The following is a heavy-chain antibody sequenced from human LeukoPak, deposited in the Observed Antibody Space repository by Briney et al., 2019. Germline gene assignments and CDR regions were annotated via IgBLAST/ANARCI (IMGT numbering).Heavy chain of an antibody. CDR2: ISAYNGNT. V-gene: IGHV1-18*01. D-gene: IGHD3-22*01. CDR1: GYTFTSYG. J-gene: IGHJ4*02. CDR3: ARDRLTYYYDSSGYSDFDY. Sequence: ASVEVSCKASGYTFTSYGISWVRQAPGQGLEWMGWISAYNGNTNYAQKLQGRVTMTTDTSTSTAYMELRSLRSDDTAVYYCARDRLTYYYDSSGYSDFDYWGQGTLVTVSS.